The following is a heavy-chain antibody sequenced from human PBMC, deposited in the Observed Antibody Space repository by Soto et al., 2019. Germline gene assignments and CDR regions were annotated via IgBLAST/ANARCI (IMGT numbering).Heavy chain of an antibody. V-gene: IGHV3-23*01. Sequence: PGGSLRLSCAASGFTFSSYAISWVRQAQGKGLEWVSAISKNAGSTYYADSVKGRFTISRDISKNTLYLQMNSLRAEDTAVYYCAKPPYGEEYFQHWGQGALVTVSS. CDR1: GFTFSSYA. CDR3: AKPPYGEEYFQH. CDR2: ISKNAGST. D-gene: IGHD4-17*01. J-gene: IGHJ1*01.